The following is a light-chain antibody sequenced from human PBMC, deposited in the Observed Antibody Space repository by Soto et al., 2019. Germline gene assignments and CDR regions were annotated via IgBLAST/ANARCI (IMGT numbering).Light chain of an antibody. V-gene: IGKV3-11*01. J-gene: IGKJ4*01. Sequence: EIVLTQSPATLSLSPGERATLSCRANQSLSRHLAWYQQIPGQAPRLLIYNTSNRATGIPARFSGSGSGTDFTLTISSLEPEDFAVYYCQQRGDWPPTFGGGTKVEIK. CDR2: NTS. CDR1: QSLSRH. CDR3: QQRGDWPPT.